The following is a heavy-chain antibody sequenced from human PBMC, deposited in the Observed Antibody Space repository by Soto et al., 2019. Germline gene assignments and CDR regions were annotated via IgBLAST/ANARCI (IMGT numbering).Heavy chain of an antibody. Sequence: QVQLVQSGAEVKKPGASVKVSCKASGYTFTSYDINWVRQATGQGLEWMGWMNPNSGNTGYAQKFQGRVTXTXTXAISTVYMELSSLRSEDTAVYYCARRGYSSSWYYYYYYGMDVWGQGTTVTVSS. CDR3: ARRGYSSSWYYYYYYGMDV. CDR1: GYTFTSYD. CDR2: MNPNSGNT. V-gene: IGHV1-8*01. D-gene: IGHD6-13*01. J-gene: IGHJ6*02.